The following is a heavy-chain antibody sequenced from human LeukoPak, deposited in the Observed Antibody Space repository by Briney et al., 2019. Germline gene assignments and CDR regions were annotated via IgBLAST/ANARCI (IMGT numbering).Heavy chain of an antibody. CDR3: ATYDVLTGFEY. CDR2: ISPLLGAS. V-gene: IGHV1-69*13. D-gene: IGHD3-9*01. J-gene: IGHJ4*02. Sequence: ASVTVSCKASGGTFSDYVIIWVRQAPGQGLNWMGGISPLLGASKHTQIFHDRVTITADESTTTAYMELSDLRSADTAVYYCATYDVLTGFEYWGQGTLVTVSS. CDR1: GGTFSDYV.